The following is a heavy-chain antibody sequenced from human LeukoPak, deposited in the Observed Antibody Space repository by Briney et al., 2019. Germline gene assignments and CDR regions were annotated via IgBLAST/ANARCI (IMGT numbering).Heavy chain of an antibody. Sequence: GGSLRLSCAASGFTFSSTWMHWFRQAPGKGLVWVSRIHSDGSSTIYADSVKGRFTISRDNAKNSLYLQMNSLRAEDTAVYYCARYGRAVADRRGWIELDYWGQGTLVTVSS. CDR3: ARYGRAVADRRGWIELDY. CDR2: IHSDGSST. CDR1: GFTFSSTW. J-gene: IGHJ4*02. V-gene: IGHV3-74*01. D-gene: IGHD6-19*01.